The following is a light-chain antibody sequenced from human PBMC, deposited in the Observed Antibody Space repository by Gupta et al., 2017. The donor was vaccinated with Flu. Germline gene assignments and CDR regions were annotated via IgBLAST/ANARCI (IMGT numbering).Light chain of an antibody. Sequence: EIVLTQSPGTLSLSPGERATLSCRASQSVSSNYLAWYQQTPGQAPRLLIYGASRRATGIPDTFSGSGSETDCTLTISRLEPEDFAVYDCQQYGSSPWTFGQGTKVEIK. CDR3: QQYGSSPWT. V-gene: IGKV3-20*01. J-gene: IGKJ1*01. CDR1: QSVSSNY. CDR2: GAS.